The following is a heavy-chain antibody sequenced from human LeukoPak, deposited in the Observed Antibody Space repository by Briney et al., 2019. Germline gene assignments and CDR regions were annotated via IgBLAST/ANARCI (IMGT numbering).Heavy chain of an antibody. J-gene: IGHJ4*02. V-gene: IGHV1-18*04. CDR3: ARGDRYSSSWYTDY. Sequence: ASVKVSCKASGYTFTSYGISWVRQAPGQGLEWMGWISAYNGNANYAQKLQGRVTMTTDTSTSTAYMELRSLRSDDTAVYYCARGDRYSSSWYTDYWGQGTLVTVSS. CDR2: ISAYNGNA. D-gene: IGHD6-13*01. CDR1: GYTFTSYG.